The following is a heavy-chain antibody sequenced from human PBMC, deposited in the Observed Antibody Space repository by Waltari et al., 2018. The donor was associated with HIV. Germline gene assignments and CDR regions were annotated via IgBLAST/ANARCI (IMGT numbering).Heavy chain of an antibody. CDR3: AKLYPRYYDSRRGGDY. Sequence: QVQLVESGGGVVQPGGSLRLSCAASGFTFSSYGMHWVRQAPGKGLEWVAFIRYDGSNKYYVDSVKGRFTITRDNSKNTLYLQMNSLRAEDTAVYYSAKLYPRYYDSRRGGDYWGQGTLVTVSS. CDR2: IRYDGSNK. V-gene: IGHV3-30*02. CDR1: GFTFSSYG. D-gene: IGHD3-22*01. J-gene: IGHJ4*02.